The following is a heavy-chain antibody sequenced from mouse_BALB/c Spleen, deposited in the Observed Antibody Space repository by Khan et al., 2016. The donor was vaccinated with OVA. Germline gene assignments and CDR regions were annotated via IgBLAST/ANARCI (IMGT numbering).Heavy chain of an antibody. D-gene: IGHD1-3*01. CDR2: INPSTAYT. Sequence: VQLQQSGAELAKPGASVKMSCKASGYTFINYCILWVKQRPGQGLEWIGYINPSTAYTEYNQNFKDKATLTADKSSRTAYMQLSSLTSADSAVYYCARRGLQWYFDYWGQGTTLTVSS. J-gene: IGHJ2*01. CDR1: GYTFINYC. CDR3: ARRGLQWYFDY. V-gene: IGHV1-7*01.